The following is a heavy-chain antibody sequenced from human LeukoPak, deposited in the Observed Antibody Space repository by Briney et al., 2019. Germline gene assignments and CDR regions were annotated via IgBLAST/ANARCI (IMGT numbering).Heavy chain of an antibody. Sequence: SETLSLTCTVSGGSISSSSYYWGWIRQPPGKGLEWIGSIYYSGSTYYNPSLKSRVTISVHTSKNQFSLKLSSITAADTAVYYCARVPGYTYGIFDYWGQGTLVTVSS. CDR2: IYYSGST. J-gene: IGHJ4*02. V-gene: IGHV4-39*07. D-gene: IGHD5-18*01. CDR1: GGSISSSSYY. CDR3: ARVPGYTYGIFDY.